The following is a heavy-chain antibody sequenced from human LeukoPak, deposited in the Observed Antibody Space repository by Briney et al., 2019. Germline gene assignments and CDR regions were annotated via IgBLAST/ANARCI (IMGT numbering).Heavy chain of an antibody. J-gene: IGHJ4*02. V-gene: IGHV3-33*01. D-gene: IGHD5-24*01. CDR1: GFTFSSYG. CDR2: IWYDGSNK. CDR3: ARGLRRDGYREPYYFDS. Sequence: PGGSLRLSCAASGFTFSSYGMDWVRQAPGKGLEWVAVIWYDGSNKYYADSVKGRFTISRDNSKNTLYLQMNSLRAEDTALYYCARGLRRDGYREPYYFDSWGQGTLVTVSS.